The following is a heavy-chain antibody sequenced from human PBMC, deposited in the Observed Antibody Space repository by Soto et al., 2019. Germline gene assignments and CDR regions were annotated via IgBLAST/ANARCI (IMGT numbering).Heavy chain of an antibody. Sequence: VQLVQSGAEVKQPGASVKVSCKASGYTFTNYGVTWVRQAPGQGLEWMGWINGDNGDTHYAQTVQGKATMTTDKSTRPAYMELRRLKSADTAVYYWARHGRDYHAYTGVYNSYGMNVWGQGTTITVSS. J-gene: IGHJ6*02. CDR1: GYTFTNYG. V-gene: IGHV1-18*01. D-gene: IGHD7-27*01. CDR2: INGDNGDT. CDR3: ARHGRDYHAYTGVYNSYGMNV.